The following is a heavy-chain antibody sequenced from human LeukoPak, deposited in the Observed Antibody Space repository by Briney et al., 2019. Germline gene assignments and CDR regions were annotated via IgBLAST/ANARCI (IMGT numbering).Heavy chain of an antibody. J-gene: IGHJ4*02. Sequence: FTPEASELTCVGNDIRWGWPPQGKKQKWVAIISYDGSNKYYADSVKGRFTISRDNSKNTLYLQMNSLRAEDTAMYYCAKDGIVVSYFDYWGQVTLVIVSS. CDR2: ISYDGSNK. CDR1: ELTCVGND. CDR3: AKDGIVVSYFDY. D-gene: IGHD3-22*01. V-gene: IGHV3-30*18.